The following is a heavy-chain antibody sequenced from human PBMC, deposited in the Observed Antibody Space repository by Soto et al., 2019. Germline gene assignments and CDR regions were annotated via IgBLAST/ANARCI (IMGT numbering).Heavy chain of an antibody. D-gene: IGHD1-26*01. CDR1: SGPSSSHN. CDR3: VRQGIGSLHGLVDC. CDR2: VYNTGGT. Sequence: QVQLQQSGPGLVKPSETLSLTCTVSSGPSSSHNWGWIRQSPGRGLEWMGYVYNTGGTSYNPSLKSRVTISADTSANHISRTLSFVTAADTAIYYCVRQGIGSLHGLVDCWGQGTMVSVSS. V-gene: IGHV4-59*08. J-gene: IGHJ4*03.